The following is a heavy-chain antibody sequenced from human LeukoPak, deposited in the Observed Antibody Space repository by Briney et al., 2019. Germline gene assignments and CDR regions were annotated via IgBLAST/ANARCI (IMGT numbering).Heavy chain of an antibody. D-gene: IGHD5-18*01. J-gene: IGHJ4*02. V-gene: IGHV3-23*01. CDR3: AKGSLWIQLCYFDY. CDR2: ISGSGGST. CDR1: GFTFRTYA. Sequence: GGSLRLSCAASGFTFRTYAMSWVRQAPGKGLEWVSAISGSGGSTYYADSVKGRFTISRDNSKNTLYLQMNSLRAEDTAVYYCAKGSLWIQLCYFDYWGQGTLVTVS.